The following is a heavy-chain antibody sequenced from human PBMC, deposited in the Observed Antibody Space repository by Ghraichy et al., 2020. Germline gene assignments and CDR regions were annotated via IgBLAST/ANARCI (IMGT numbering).Heavy chain of an antibody. CDR1: GGSISSYY. J-gene: IGHJ4*02. CDR2: IYYSGST. D-gene: IGHD5-18*01. V-gene: IGHV4-59*08. Sequence: SETLSLTCTVSGGSISSYYWSWIRQPPGKGLEWIGYIYYSGSTNYNPSLKSRVTISVDTSKNQFSLKLSSVTAADTVVYYCARGGYSYGYDYWGQGTLVTVSS. CDR3: ARGGYSYGYDY.